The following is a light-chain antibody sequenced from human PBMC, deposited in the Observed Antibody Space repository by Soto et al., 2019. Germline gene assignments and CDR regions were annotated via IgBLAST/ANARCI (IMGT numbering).Light chain of an antibody. Sequence: EIVLTQSPDTLSLSPGERATLSCRASQSIISGYLAWFQQKPGQPPRLLIYGASSRAPGIPERFSGSGSGADFTLTISSLEPEDFAVYYCQQYGSAPDTFGQGTKLDIK. CDR2: GAS. J-gene: IGKJ2*01. CDR3: QQYGSAPDT. CDR1: QSIISGY. V-gene: IGKV3-20*01.